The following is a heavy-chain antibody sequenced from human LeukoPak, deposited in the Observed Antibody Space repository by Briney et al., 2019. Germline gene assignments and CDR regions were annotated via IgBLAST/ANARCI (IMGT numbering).Heavy chain of an antibody. CDR3: AYQREDYYDSSGLFDY. CDR1: GFTFSSYA. D-gene: IGHD3-22*01. Sequence: GGSLRLSCAASGFTFSSYAMTWVRQAPGKGLEWVSAISGSGGSTYYADSVKGRFTISRDNSKNTLYLQMNSLRAEDTAVYYCAYQREDYYDSSGLFDYWGQGTLVTVSS. V-gene: IGHV3-23*01. J-gene: IGHJ4*02. CDR2: ISGSGGST.